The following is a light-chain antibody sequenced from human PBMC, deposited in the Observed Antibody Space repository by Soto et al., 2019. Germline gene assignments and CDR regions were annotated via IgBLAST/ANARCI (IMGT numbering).Light chain of an antibody. CDR3: QQYDNLLLI. CDR2: DAS. J-gene: IGKJ4*01. V-gene: IGKV1-33*01. Sequence: DLQMTKYPSSLSASVGDRVTITCQASQDISNYLNWYQQKPGKAPKLLIYDASNLETGVPSRFSGSGSGTDFTFTISSLQPEDIATYYCQQYDNLLLIFGGGTKVDI. CDR1: QDISNY.